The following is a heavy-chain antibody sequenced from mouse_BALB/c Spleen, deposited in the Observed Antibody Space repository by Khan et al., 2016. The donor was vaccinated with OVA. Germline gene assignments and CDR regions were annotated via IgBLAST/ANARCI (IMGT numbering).Heavy chain of an antibody. J-gene: IGHJ3*01. Sequence: XLQQSGAELVRPGVSVKISCKGSGYTFTDYAMHWVKQSHAKSLEWIGVISTYYGDANYNQKFKGKATMTVDKSSSTAYMELARLTSDDSAIYYCARSHSGFAYWGQGTLVTVS. CDR3: ARSHSGFAY. CDR1: GYTFTDYA. V-gene: IGHV1S137*01. CDR2: ISTYYGDA.